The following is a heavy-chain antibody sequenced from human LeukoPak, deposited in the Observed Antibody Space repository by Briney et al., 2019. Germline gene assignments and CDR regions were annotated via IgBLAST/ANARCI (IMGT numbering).Heavy chain of an antibody. D-gene: IGHD5-12*01. Sequence: GGSLRLSCAASGFTFSSYNMNWVRQAPGQGLEWVSSITSGSSYIYYADSVKGRFTISRDNAKSSLYLQMNSLRAEDTAVYYCTKGYRGYDYAFDIWGQGTMVIVSS. V-gene: IGHV3-21*01. CDR3: TKGYRGYDYAFDI. CDR1: GFTFSSYN. CDR2: ITSGSSYI. J-gene: IGHJ3*02.